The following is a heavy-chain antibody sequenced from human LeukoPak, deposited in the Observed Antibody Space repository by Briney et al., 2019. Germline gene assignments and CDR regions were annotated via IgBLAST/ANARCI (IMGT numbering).Heavy chain of an antibody. Sequence: GASVKVSCKVYGYSITELSTHWVRQAPGKGLEWMGGFDPGSGEIIYEQKFRDRVTMTEDTSTDTAYMELSSLRSEDTALYYCATGTHYDLLPFWGQGTLVTVSS. D-gene: IGHD3-9*01. J-gene: IGHJ4*02. V-gene: IGHV1-24*01. CDR2: FDPGSGEI. CDR3: ATGTHYDLLPF. CDR1: GYSITELS.